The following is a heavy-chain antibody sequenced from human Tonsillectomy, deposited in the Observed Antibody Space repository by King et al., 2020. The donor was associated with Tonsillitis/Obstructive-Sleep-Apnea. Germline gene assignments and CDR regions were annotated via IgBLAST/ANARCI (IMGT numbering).Heavy chain of an antibody. V-gene: IGHV3-21*01. CDR1: GFSFSSYS. J-gene: IGHJ4*02. CDR2: ISSSSSHI. CDR3: ARDARGTYSGSWYGPDY. D-gene: IGHD6-13*01. Sequence: VQLVESGGGLVKPGGSLRLSCAASGFSFSSYSMNWGRPSPGKGLEWVSSISSSSSHIYYADPVKGRLTISRDNAKNSLSLQMNSLRAEDTAVYYCARDARGTYSGSWYGPDYWGQGTLVTVSS.